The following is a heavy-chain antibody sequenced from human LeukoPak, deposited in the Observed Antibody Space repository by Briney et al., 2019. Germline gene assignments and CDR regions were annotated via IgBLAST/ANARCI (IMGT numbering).Heavy chain of an antibody. CDR3: ARDQYCSSTSCPRGFDY. CDR1: GFTFSSYG. CDR2: ISYDGSNK. Sequence: SGGSLRLSCAASGFTFSSYGMHWVRQAPGKGLEWVAVISYDGSNKYYADSVKGRFTISRDNSKNTLYLQMNSLRAEDTAVYYRARDQYCSSTSCPRGFDYWGQGTLVTVSS. J-gene: IGHJ4*02. V-gene: IGHV3-30*03. D-gene: IGHD2-2*01.